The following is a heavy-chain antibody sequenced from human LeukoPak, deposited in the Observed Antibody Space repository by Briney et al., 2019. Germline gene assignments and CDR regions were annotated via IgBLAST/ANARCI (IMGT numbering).Heavy chain of an antibody. Sequence: GGSLRLSCAASGFTFTNCAMTWVRQAPGKGLEWVSSISGSGASTYYADSVRGRFTISRDNSKNTVYLQMNGLSVEDTALYYCAKDQSRVGASDPFDSWGQGTQVTV. CDR2: ISGSGAST. J-gene: IGHJ5*01. D-gene: IGHD1-26*01. CDR1: GFTFTNCA. V-gene: IGHV3-23*01. CDR3: AKDQSRVGASDPFDS.